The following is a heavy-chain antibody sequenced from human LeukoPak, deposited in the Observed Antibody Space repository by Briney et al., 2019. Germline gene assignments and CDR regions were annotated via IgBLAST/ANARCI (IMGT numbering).Heavy chain of an antibody. CDR2: ISSSGTTI. J-gene: IGHJ4*02. Sequence: GGSLRLSCAASGFTFSDYYMSWIRQAPGKGLEWVSYISSSGTTIYNADSVKGRFTISRDNAKNSLYLQMNSLRAEDTAVYYCAREYKYYYDSSGYYSDYWGQGTLVTVSS. CDR3: AREYKYYYDSSGYYSDY. D-gene: IGHD3-22*01. V-gene: IGHV3-11*01. CDR1: GFTFSDYY.